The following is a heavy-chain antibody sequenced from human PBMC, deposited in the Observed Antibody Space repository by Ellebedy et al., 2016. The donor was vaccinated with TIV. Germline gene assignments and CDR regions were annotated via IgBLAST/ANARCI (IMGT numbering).Heavy chain of an antibody. V-gene: IGHV3-74*01. CDR3: ANAWGAPLFDY. J-gene: IGHJ4*02. CDR2: INSDGSST. Sequence: GESLKISCAASGFTFSKYWMHWVRQAPGKVLVWVSRINSDGSSTSYADSVNGRFTISRDNAKNTQYLQMNSLRAEDTAVYYCANAWGAPLFDYWGQGTLVTVSS. D-gene: IGHD1-26*01. CDR1: GFTFSKYW.